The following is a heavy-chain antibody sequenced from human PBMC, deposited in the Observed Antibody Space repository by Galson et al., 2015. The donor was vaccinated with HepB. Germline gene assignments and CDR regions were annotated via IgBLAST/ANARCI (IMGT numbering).Heavy chain of an antibody. V-gene: IGHV1-46*01. CDR1: GYTFTYYL. J-gene: IGHJ4*02. D-gene: IGHD2-2*02. CDR2: INPTGGTT. CDR3: ARNNCTSANCYMGLGGFEDF. Sequence: SCKASGYTFTYYLIQWVRQAPGQGLEWMGVINPTGGTTSYSQKFQGRLTMTRDTSTSTVQMELSSLSSEDTAIYYCARNNCTSANCYMGLGGFEDFWGQGTLVTVSS.